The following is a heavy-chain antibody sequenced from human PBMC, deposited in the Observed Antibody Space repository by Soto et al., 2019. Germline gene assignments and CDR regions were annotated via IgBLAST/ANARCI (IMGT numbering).Heavy chain of an antibody. Sequence: SLNGACKASGYTVTSYAIHWVRQAPGQRLEWMGRIIPILGIPNYAQTFQGRVPITADKSTSTAYLELSSLRSEDTAVYYCAPHRGNWFDPWGQGTLVTVSS. CDR1: GYTVTSYA. V-gene: IGHV1-69*10. CDR2: IIPILGIP. J-gene: IGHJ5*02. CDR3: APHRGNWFDP.